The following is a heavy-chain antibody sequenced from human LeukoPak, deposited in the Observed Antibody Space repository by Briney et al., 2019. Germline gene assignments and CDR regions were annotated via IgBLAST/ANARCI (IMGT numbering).Heavy chain of an antibody. D-gene: IGHD6-19*01. CDR1: GFTFSTNY. CDR3: VKDEPGSAWFD. J-gene: IGHJ4*02. CDR2: IDGGGDST. V-gene: IGHV3-23*01. Sequence: GGSLRLSCAASGFTFSTNYTSWVRQAPGKGLEWVSAIDGGGDSTYYADSVKGRFTIFRDNSKNTLYLQMSSLRADDTAVYYCVKDEPGSAWFDWGQGTLVTVSS.